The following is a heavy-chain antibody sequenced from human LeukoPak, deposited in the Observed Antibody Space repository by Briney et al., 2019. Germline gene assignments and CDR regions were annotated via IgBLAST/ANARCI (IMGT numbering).Heavy chain of an antibody. D-gene: IGHD3-22*01. J-gene: IGHJ4*02. CDR1: GGSISSYY. CDR2: IYYSGST. V-gene: IGHV4-59*01. CDR3: ARDGHYYDSSGLNYFDY. Sequence: SETLSLTCTVSGGSISSYYWSWIRQPPGKGLGWIGYIYYSGSTNYNPSLKSRVTISVDTSKNQFSLKLSSVTAADTAVYYCARDGHYYDSSGLNYFDYWGQGTLVTVSS.